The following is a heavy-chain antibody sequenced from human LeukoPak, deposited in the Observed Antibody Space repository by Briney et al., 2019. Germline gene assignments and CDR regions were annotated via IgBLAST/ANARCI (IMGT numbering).Heavy chain of an antibody. Sequence: GESLKISCKGSGYTFSSYWIAWVRQTPGKGLGWMGIIYPGDSDTRYSPSFQGQVTISADKSISTAYLQWSSLKASDTAMYYCARRDYGGKHFDYWGQGTLVTVSS. CDR2: IYPGDSDT. V-gene: IGHV5-51*01. D-gene: IGHD4-23*01. CDR3: ARRDYGGKHFDY. J-gene: IGHJ4*02. CDR1: GYTFSSYW.